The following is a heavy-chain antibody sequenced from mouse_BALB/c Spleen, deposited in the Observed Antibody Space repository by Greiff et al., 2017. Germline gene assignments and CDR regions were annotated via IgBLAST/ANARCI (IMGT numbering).Heavy chain of an antibody. V-gene: IGHV1-82*01. Sequence: QVQLKESGPELVKPGASVKLSCKASGYAFSSPWMNWVKQRPGQGLEWIGRIYPGDGDTNYNGKFKGKATLTADKSSSTAYMQLSSLTSVDSAVYFCARSGTTATFDYWGQGTTLTVSS. CDR1: GYAFSSPW. D-gene: IGHD1-2*01. CDR3: ARSGTTATFDY. J-gene: IGHJ2*01. CDR2: IYPGDGDT.